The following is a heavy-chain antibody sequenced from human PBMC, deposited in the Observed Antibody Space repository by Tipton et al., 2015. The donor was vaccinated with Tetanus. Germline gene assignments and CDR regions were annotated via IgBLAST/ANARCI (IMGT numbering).Heavy chain of an antibody. Sequence: GLVKPSQTLSLTCTVSGGSISSGGYYWSWIRQHPVKGLEWIGDIYYSGGTYYNPSLKSRVSISVDTSKNQFSLKLNSVTAADTAVYYCAGDQARGARGWNYFDYWGQGTLVTVSS. CDR2: IYYSGGT. CDR3: AGDQARGARGWNYFDY. J-gene: IGHJ4*02. D-gene: IGHD1-26*01. V-gene: IGHV4-31*03. CDR1: GGSISSGGYY.